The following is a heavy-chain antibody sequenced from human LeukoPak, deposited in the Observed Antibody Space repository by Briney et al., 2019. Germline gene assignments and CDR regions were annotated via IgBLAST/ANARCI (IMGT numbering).Heavy chain of an antibody. V-gene: IGHV4-34*01. Sequence: SETLSLTCAVYGGSFSGYYWSWIRQPPGKGLEWIGEINHSGSTNYNPSLKSRVTISVDTSKNQFSLKLSSVTAEDTAVYYCARKAAGLTFDYWGQGTLVTVSS. J-gene: IGHJ4*02. CDR2: INHSGST. CDR3: ARKAAGLTFDY. CDR1: GGSFSGYY. D-gene: IGHD6-13*01.